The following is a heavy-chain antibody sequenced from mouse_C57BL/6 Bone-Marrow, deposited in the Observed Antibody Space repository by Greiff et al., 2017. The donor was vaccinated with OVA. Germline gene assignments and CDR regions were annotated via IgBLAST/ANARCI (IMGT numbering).Heavy chain of an antibody. CDR1: GYTFTDYY. Sequence: VQRVESGAELVRPGASVKLSCKASGYTFTDYYINWVKQRPGQGLEWIARIYPGSGNTYYNEKFKGKATLTAEKSSSTAYMQLSSLTSEDSAVYFCARGYDYDIDDYWGQGTTLTVSS. D-gene: IGHD2-4*01. CDR3: ARGYDYDIDDY. J-gene: IGHJ2*01. CDR2: IYPGSGNT. V-gene: IGHV1-76*01.